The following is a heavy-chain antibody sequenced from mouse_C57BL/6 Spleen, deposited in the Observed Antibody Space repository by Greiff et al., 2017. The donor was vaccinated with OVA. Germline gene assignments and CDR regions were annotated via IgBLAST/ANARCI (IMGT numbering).Heavy chain of an antibody. CDR3: ARGEDGNPVDY. D-gene: IGHD2-1*01. J-gene: IGHJ2*01. CDR1: GYSFTDYN. Sequence: VQLQQSGPELVKPGASVKISCKASGYSFTDYNMNWVKQSNGKSLEWIGVINPNYGTTSYNQKFKGKATLTVDQSASTAYRQLNSLTSEDAAVYDCARGEDGNPVDYWGQGTTLTVSS. CDR2: INPNYGTT. V-gene: IGHV1-39*01.